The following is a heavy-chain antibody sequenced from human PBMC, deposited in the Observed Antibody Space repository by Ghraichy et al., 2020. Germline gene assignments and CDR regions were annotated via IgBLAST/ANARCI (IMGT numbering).Heavy chain of an antibody. V-gene: IGHV3-48*02. CDR2: ITSSSRFI. Sequence: AGSLRLSCVGSEFTFSSYSMNWVRQAPGKGLEWVSYITSSSRFISYADSVKGRFTVSRDNGQNSLYLQMKSLRDEDTAVYYCARGSTVVRYYYYDGMDVCAQGTTVTVSS. J-gene: IGHJ6*02. D-gene: IGHD4-17*01. CDR1: EFTFSSYS. CDR3: ARGSTVVRYYYYDGMDV.